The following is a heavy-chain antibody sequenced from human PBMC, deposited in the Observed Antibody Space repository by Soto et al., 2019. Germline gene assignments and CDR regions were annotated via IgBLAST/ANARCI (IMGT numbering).Heavy chain of an antibody. V-gene: IGHV3-23*01. CDR1: GFTFSSYA. J-gene: IGHJ6*02. CDR2: ISGSGGST. D-gene: IGHD3-10*01. Sequence: EVQLLESGGGLVQPGGSLRLSCAASGFTFSSYAMSWVRQAPGKGLEWVSAISGSGGSTYYADSVKGRVTISRDNSKNTLYLQMNRLRAGDTAVYYCAKGASGYYYYGMDVWGQGTTVTVSS. CDR3: AKGASGYYYYGMDV.